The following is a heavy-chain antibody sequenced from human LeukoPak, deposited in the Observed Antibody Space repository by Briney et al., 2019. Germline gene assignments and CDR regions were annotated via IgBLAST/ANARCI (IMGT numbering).Heavy chain of an antibody. J-gene: IGHJ4*02. V-gene: IGHV3-23*01. CDR3: AKDGYSSAWYAGDY. D-gene: IGHD6-19*01. Sequence: PGGSLRLSCAASGFTFSSYAMSWVRQAPGKGLEWVSSISCSGGSTYYADSVKGRCTISRDNHKNRLYVKMNSLRAEDTAVYYCAKDGYSSAWYAGDYWGQGTLVTVSS. CDR2: ISCSGGST. CDR1: GFTFSSYA.